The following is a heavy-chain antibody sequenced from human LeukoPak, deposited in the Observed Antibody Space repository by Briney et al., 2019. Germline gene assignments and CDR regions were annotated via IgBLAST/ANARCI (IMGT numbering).Heavy chain of an antibody. V-gene: IGHV3-48*01. J-gene: IGHJ4*02. CDR2: ISSTSSNI. CDR3: ARSRGNDY. Sequence: PGGSLRLSCAASGFTFTTYTMNWVRQAPGKGLEWISYISSTSSNIEYADSVKGRFTISRDNAKNSLYLQMNSLRGEDTAVYYCARSRGNDYWGQGTLVTVSS. CDR1: GFTFTTYT.